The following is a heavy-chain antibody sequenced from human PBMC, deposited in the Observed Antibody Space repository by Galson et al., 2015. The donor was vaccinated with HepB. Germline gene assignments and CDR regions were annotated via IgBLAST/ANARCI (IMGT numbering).Heavy chain of an antibody. V-gene: IGHV5-51*03. Sequence: QSGSEVKKPGESLKISCKGSGYSFSSYWIGWVRQMPGKGLEWMGIIYPGDSDTRYSPSFQGQVTISADKSISTAYLQWSSLKASDTAMYYCARRGDHVWGSSNDAFDIWGQGTMVSVSS. D-gene: IGHD3-16*01. CDR1: GYSFSSYW. CDR3: ARRGDHVWGSSNDAFDI. CDR2: IYPGDSDT. J-gene: IGHJ3*02.